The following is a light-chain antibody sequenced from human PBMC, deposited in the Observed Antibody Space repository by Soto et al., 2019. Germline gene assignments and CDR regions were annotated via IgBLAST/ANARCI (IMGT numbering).Light chain of an antibody. CDR3: QQSYSAPPWT. V-gene: IGKV4-1*01. Sequence: DIVMTQSPDSLAVSLGERATINCKSSQSVLSSSDNKNYLHWYQQKPGQPPKLLIYWASTRESGVPDRFSGSGSGTDFTLTISSLQAEDVAVYFCQQSYSAPPWTFGQGTKVEIK. CDR2: WAS. CDR1: QSVLSSSDNKNY. J-gene: IGKJ1*01.